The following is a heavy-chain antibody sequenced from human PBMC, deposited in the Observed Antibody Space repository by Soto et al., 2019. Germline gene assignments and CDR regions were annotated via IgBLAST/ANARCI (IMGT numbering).Heavy chain of an antibody. J-gene: IGHJ5*02. Sequence: QVQLVQSGAEVKKPGASVKVSCKASGYTFTSYGISWVRQAPGEGLEWMGWISAYNSNTNYAQKFQGRVTMTTDTSTSTVYMELRSLRSDDTAVYYCARDVDGITAAMWLDPWGQGTLVTVSS. D-gene: IGHD6-13*01. V-gene: IGHV1-18*01. CDR2: ISAYNSNT. CDR3: ARDVDGITAAMWLDP. CDR1: GYTFTSYG.